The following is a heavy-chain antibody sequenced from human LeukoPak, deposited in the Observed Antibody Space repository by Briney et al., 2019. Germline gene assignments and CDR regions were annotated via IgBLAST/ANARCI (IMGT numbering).Heavy chain of an antibody. J-gene: IGHJ6*03. V-gene: IGHV3-23*01. D-gene: IGHD2-15*01. CDR3: AKDTSAWWYHRAYMNV. Sequence: GGSLRLSCAASGFTFSDYAMSWVRQAPGGGLEWVSAISGSGNKTFHADSVKGRFTTSRDNSKNTLSLQMSSLRVEDSAVYFCAKDTSAWWYHRAYMNVWGTGATVTVSS. CDR1: GFTFSDYA. CDR2: ISGSGNKT.